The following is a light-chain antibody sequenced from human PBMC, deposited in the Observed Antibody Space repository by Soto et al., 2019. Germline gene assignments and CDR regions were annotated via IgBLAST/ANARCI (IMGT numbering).Light chain of an antibody. CDR1: SSDVGGYNY. V-gene: IGLV2-8*01. J-gene: IGLJ2*01. CDR2: EVR. CDR3: SSYAASNTVV. Sequence: SALTQPPSASGSPGQSVTISCTGTSSDVGGYNYVSWYQQHPGKAPKLMIYEVRNRPSGVPDRFSGSKSGNTASLTVSGLQAEDEADYYCSSYAASNTVVFGGGTQLTVL.